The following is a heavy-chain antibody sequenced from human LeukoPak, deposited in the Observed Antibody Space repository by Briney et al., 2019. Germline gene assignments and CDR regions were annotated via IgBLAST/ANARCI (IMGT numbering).Heavy chain of an antibody. J-gene: IGHJ2*01. D-gene: IGHD6-6*01. CDR2: INPSGGST. CDR1: GYTFTSYY. Sequence: ASVKVSCKASGYTFTSYYMHWVRQGPGQGLEWMGIINPSGGSTSYAQKFQGRVTMTRDTSTNTVYMELSSLRSEDTAAYYCARGASSIAALNPFWYFDLWGRGTLVTVSS. V-gene: IGHV1-46*01. CDR3: ARGASSIAALNPFWYFDL.